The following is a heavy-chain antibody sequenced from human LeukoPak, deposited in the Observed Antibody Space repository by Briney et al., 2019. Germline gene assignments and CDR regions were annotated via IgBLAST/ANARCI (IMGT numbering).Heavy chain of an antibody. CDR3: ARDTAGRGYFGY. V-gene: IGHV3-53*01. CDR2: IYSGGST. CDR1: GFTVSSNY. D-gene: IGHD6-19*01. J-gene: IGHJ4*02. Sequence: GGSLRLSCAASGFTVSSNYMSWVRQAPGKGLEWVSLIYSGGSTYYADSVKGRFTISRDNSKNTLYLQMNSPRAEDTAVYYRARDTAGRGYFGYWGQGTLVTVSS.